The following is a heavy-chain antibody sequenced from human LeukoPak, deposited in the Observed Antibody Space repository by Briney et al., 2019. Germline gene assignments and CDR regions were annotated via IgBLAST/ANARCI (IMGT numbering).Heavy chain of an antibody. Sequence: ASVKVSSKASGYTFTSYYMHWVRQAPGQGLEWMGIINPSGGSTSYAQKFQGRVTMTRDTSTSTVYMELSSLRSEDTAVYYCARDFYRSVVVPAATDAFDIWGQGTMVTVSS. CDR1: GYTFTSYY. CDR3: ARDFYRSVVVPAATDAFDI. D-gene: IGHD2-2*01. J-gene: IGHJ3*02. CDR2: INPSGGST. V-gene: IGHV1-46*01.